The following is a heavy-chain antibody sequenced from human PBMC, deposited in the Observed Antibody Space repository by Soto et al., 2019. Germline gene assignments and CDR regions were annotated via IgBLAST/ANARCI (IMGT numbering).Heavy chain of an antibody. J-gene: IGHJ4*02. D-gene: IGHD7-27*01. V-gene: IGHV1-18*01. CDR2: ISAYNGNT. Sequence: ASVKVSCKASGYTFTSYGISWVRQAPGQGLEWMGWISAYNGNTNYAQKLQGRVTMTTDTSTSTAYMELRSPRSDDTAVYYCAITGPGSYPAPTCYFDYWGQGTRDTVPS. CDR3: AITGPGSYPAPTCYFDY. CDR1: GYTFTSYG.